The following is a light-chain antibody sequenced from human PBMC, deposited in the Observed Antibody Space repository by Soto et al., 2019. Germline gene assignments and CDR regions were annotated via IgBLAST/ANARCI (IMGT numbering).Light chain of an antibody. V-gene: IGKV3-20*01. CDR1: QSISSMY. Sequence: ESMLTQSPGTLSLSPGERATISCRASQSISSMYLTWYQHKPGQAPRLLIYGASIRATGIPDRFSGSGSGTDFTLTISRLEPEDSAVYYCQQFRSSPPAFTFGQGTKLEI. CDR3: QQFRSSPPAFT. CDR2: GAS. J-gene: IGKJ2*01.